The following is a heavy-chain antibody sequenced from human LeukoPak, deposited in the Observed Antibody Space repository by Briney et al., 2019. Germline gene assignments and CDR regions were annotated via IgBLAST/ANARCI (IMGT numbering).Heavy chain of an antibody. CDR1: GFTFSRHG. J-gene: IGHJ4*02. D-gene: IGHD3-22*01. CDR2: ISNDGSRK. V-gene: IGHV3-30*03. Sequence: GGSLRLSCAPSGFTFSRHGMHWVRQAPGKGLEWVAIISNDGSRKYYAHSVEGRFTISRDNSKNTLYLQMDSLRAEDTAVYYCATDRERDPSVYYLVGGQGTLITVPS. CDR3: ATDRERDPSVYYLV.